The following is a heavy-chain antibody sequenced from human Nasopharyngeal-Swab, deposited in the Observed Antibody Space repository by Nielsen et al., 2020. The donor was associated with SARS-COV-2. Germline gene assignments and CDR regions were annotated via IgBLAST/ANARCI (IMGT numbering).Heavy chain of an antibody. D-gene: IGHD3-10*01. CDR1: GFTFSSYS. Sequence: GGSLRLSCAASGFTFSSYSMNWVRQAPGKGLEWVSSISSSSSYIYYADSVKGRFTISRDNAKNSLYLQMNSLRAEDTAVYYCARGITMVRGGRWFDPWGQGTLVTVSS. CDR2: ISSSSSYI. V-gene: IGHV3-21*01. CDR3: ARGITMVRGGRWFDP. J-gene: IGHJ5*02.